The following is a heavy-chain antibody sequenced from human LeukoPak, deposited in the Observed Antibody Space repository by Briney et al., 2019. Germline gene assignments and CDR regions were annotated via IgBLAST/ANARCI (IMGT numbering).Heavy chain of an antibody. Sequence: SETLSLTCAVYAGSISGYYWSWICQPPGKGLEWIGEINHSGSTNYNPSLKSRVTISVDTSKNQFSLKLSSVTAADTAVYYCARGSNYYDSSGYDPHFDYWGQGTLVTVSS. J-gene: IGHJ4*02. CDR2: INHSGST. CDR1: AGSISGYY. D-gene: IGHD3-22*01. V-gene: IGHV4-34*01. CDR3: ARGSNYYDSSGYDPHFDY.